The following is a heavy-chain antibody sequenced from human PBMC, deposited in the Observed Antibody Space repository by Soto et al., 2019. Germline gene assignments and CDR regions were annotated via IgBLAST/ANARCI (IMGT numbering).Heavy chain of an antibody. CDR3: ARVTRGVYYGMDV. J-gene: IGHJ6*02. Sequence: ASVKVSCKASGYTFTDYYMHWVRQAPGKRLEWMGWINPNSGTTNYAQKFQGWVTMTRDTSITTVYMEVSRLRSDDTAVYYCARVTRGVYYGMDVWGHGTTVTVSS. D-gene: IGHD3-10*01. CDR2: INPNSGTT. CDR1: GYTFTDYY. V-gene: IGHV1-2*04.